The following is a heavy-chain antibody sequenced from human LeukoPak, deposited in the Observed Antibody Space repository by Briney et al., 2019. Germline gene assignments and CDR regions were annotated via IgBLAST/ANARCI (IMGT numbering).Heavy chain of an antibody. Sequence: GGSLRLSCAASGFTFSSYEMNWVRQAPGKGLEWVSYISSSGSTIYYADSVKGRFTISRDNAKNPLYLQMNSLRAEDTAVYYCARGYYYDSSGYHPDAFDIWGQGTMVTVSS. CDR3: ARGYYYDSSGYHPDAFDI. D-gene: IGHD3-22*01. CDR1: GFTFSSYE. V-gene: IGHV3-48*03. J-gene: IGHJ3*02. CDR2: ISSSGSTI.